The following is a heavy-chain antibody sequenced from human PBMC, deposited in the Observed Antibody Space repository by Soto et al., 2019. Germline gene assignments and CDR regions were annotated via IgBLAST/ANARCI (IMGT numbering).Heavy chain of an antibody. CDR3: ARTPRGQWELPYYYCGMDV. D-gene: IGHD1-26*01. J-gene: IGHJ6*02. V-gene: IGHV3-30-3*01. CDR2: ISYDGSNK. Sequence: QVQLVESVGGVVQPGRSLRLSCAASGLTFSSYAMHWVRQAPGKGLEWVAVISYDGSNKYYADSVKGRFTISRDNSKNTLYLQMNSLRAEDTDVYYCARTPRGQWELPYYYCGMDVWGQGTTVTVSS. CDR1: GLTFSSYA.